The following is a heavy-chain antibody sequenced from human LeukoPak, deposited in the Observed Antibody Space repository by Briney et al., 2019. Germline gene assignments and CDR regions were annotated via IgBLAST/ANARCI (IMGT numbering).Heavy chain of an antibody. Sequence: GASVKVSCKASGYTFTGYYMHWVRQAPGQGLEWMGWINPNSGGTNYAQKFQGRVTMTRDTSISTAYMELSSLRPDDTAVYYCARDFTPHIYYYGSGSYYDNRFDSRYQYFGMDVWGQGTTVTVSS. V-gene: IGHV1-2*02. CDR1: GYTFTGYY. J-gene: IGHJ6*02. CDR2: INPNSGGT. CDR3: ARDFTPHIYYYGSGSYYDNRFDSRYQYFGMDV. D-gene: IGHD3-10*01.